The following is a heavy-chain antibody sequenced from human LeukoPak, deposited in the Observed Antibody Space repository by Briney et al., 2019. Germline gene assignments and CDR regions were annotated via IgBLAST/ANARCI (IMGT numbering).Heavy chain of an antibody. CDR1: GGSISSSSYY. CDR2: IYYSGST. Sequence: SETLSLTCTVSGGSISSSSYYWGWIRLPPGKGLEWTGSIYYSGSTYYNPSLKSRVTISVDTAKNQYSLKLSSVTAADTAVYYCARALYYDFWSGYQAFDYWGQGTLVTVSS. CDR3: ARALYYDFWSGYQAFDY. J-gene: IGHJ4*02. V-gene: IGHV4-39*01. D-gene: IGHD3-3*01.